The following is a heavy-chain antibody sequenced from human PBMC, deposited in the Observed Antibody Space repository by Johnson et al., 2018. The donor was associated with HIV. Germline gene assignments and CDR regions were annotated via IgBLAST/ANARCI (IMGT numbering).Heavy chain of an antibody. V-gene: IGHV3-23*04. CDR3: AKGGVELLWFREFSDAFDI. CDR1: GFTFSSYA. J-gene: IGHJ3*02. Sequence: VQLVESGGGLVQPGGSLRLSCAASGFTFSSYAMSWVRQAPGKGLEWVSSISGSGGSTYYADSVKGRFTISRDNSKNTLYVQMNSLRAEDTAVYYCAKGGVELLWFREFSDAFDIWGQGTMVTVSS. CDR2: ISGSGGST. D-gene: IGHD3-10*01.